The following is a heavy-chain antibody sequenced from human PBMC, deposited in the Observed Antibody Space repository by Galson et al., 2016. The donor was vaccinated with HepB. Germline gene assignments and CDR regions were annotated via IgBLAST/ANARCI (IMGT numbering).Heavy chain of an antibody. CDR3: ARDLIGNMDV. J-gene: IGHJ6*02. CDR1: GYTFTDYD. Sequence: SVKVSCKASGYTFTDYDMHWVRQPPGQRLEWLGYISAGSGNTKYSQKFEDRLTVSRDTSAGTHYMELSSLSSNDTAVYYCARDLIGNMDVWGQGTTVTVSS. V-gene: IGHV1-3*01. CDR2: ISAGSGNT. D-gene: IGHD3-16*02.